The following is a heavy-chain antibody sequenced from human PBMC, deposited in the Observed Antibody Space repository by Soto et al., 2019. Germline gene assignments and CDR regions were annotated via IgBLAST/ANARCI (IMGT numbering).Heavy chain of an antibody. V-gene: IGHV2-5*02. CDR1: GFSLRSSGVG. CDR2: IYWDDDK. Sequence: SGPTLVNPTQTLTLTCTFSGFSLRSSGVGVGWIRQPPGKALEWLALIYWDDDKRYSPSLKSRLTITKDTSKNQVVLTMTNMDPVDTATYYCAFTPDYYDSSGFYYNNWFDPWGQGTLVTVSS. CDR3: AFTPDYYDSSGFYYNNWFDP. J-gene: IGHJ5*02. D-gene: IGHD3-22*01.